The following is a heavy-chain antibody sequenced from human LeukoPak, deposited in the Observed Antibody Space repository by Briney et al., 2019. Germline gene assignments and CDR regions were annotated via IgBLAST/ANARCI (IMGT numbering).Heavy chain of an antibody. J-gene: IGHJ2*01. D-gene: IGHD3-16*01. Sequence: SQTLSLTCAITGDSVSSNSAAWNWIRQSPSRGLEWLGRTYYLSKWNYEYAVSVKSRITISPDTSKNQFSLQLNSVTPEDTAVYYCVRGASWPFGWYFDPWGRGTLVTVSS. CDR1: GDSVSSNSAA. CDR2: TYYLSKWNY. V-gene: IGHV6-1*01. CDR3: VRGASWPFGWYFDP.